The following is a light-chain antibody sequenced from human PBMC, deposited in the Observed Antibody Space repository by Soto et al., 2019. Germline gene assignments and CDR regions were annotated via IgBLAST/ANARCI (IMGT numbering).Light chain of an antibody. CDR1: QSVSSSN. CDR2: GAS. Sequence: EIVLTQSPGTLSLSPGERATLSCRASQSVSSSNLAWYQEKPGQAPRLLIYGASSRATGIPDRFSGSGSGTDYTLTSSITEPDDVATDYCQHRTDYSWTFGQGTKVEVK. CDR3: QHRTDYSWT. J-gene: IGKJ1*01. V-gene: IGKV3-20*01.